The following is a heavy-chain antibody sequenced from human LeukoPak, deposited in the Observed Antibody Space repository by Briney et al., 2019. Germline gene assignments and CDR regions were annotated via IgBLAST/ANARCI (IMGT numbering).Heavy chain of an antibody. D-gene: IGHD3-10*01. CDR2: ISASGGST. CDR1: GFTFSSYA. J-gene: IGHJ4*02. CDR3: AKDVRVGEYFGSGSYFDY. V-gene: IGHV3-23*01. Sequence: GGSLRLSCAASGFTFSSYAMSWVRQPPGKGLEWVSIISASGGSTYYADSVKGRFTISRDKSRNYLQMNSLGGDDTAIYYCAKDVRVGEYFGSGSYFDYWGQGTLVTVSS.